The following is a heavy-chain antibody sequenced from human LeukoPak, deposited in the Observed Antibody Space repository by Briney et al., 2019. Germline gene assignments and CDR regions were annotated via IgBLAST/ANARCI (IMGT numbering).Heavy chain of an antibody. CDR2: LGNP. Sequence: PSETLALTCAVSGASTTGGYYWTWIRQPPGKGLEWIGYLGNPNYNPSLKSRVTISGDRSKNQFSLKLNSVTTADTAVYFCATYRGGEGGVGYWGQGTLVTVSS. J-gene: IGHJ4*02. D-gene: IGHD6-19*01. CDR3: ATYRGGEGGVGY. CDR1: GASTTGGYY. V-gene: IGHV4-61*08.